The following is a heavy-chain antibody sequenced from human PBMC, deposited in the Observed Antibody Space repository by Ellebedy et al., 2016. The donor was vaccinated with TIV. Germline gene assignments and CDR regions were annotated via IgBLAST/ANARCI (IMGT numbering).Heavy chain of an antibody. Sequence: GESLKISCAASGFTFSSYAMHWVRQAPGKGLEWVAVISYGGNNKYYADSVKGRFTISRDNSKNTLYLQMNSLRAEDTAVYYCARGEETYGMGYFDYWGQGTLVTVSS. CDR1: GFTFSSYA. CDR3: ARGEETYGMGYFDY. V-gene: IGHV3-30-3*01. J-gene: IGHJ4*02. CDR2: ISYGGNNK. D-gene: IGHD4-17*01.